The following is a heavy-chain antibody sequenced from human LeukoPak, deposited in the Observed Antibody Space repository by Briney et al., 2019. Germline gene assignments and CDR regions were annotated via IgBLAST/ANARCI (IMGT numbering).Heavy chain of an antibody. CDR3: AILTTHSSSSQFDY. Sequence: PGESLRLSCAASGFTFSRYAMSWVRQAPGKGLEWVSAISGSGTITYYADSVKGRFTISRDNSKDTLYLQMNSLRAEDTAIYFCAILTTHSSSSQFDYWGQGTLVTVSS. D-gene: IGHD6-6*01. CDR1: GFTFSRYA. CDR2: ISGSGTIT. V-gene: IGHV3-23*01. J-gene: IGHJ4*02.